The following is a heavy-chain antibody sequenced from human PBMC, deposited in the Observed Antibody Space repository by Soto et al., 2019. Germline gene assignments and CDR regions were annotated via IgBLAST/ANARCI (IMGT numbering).Heavy chain of an antibody. CDR2: ISGSGGST. CDR3: AKSGLIYCSGGSCVNWFDP. V-gene: IGHV3-23*01. Sequence: GGSLRLSCAASGFTFSSYAMSWVRQAPGKGLEWVSAISGSGGSTYYADSVKGRFTISRDNSKNTLYLQMNSLRAEDTAVYYCAKSGLIYCSGGSCVNWFDPWGQGTLVTVSS. D-gene: IGHD2-15*01. J-gene: IGHJ5*02. CDR1: GFTFSSYA.